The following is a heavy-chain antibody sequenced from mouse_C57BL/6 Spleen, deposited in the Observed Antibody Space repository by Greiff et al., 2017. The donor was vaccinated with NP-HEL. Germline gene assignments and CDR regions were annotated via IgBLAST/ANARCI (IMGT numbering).Heavy chain of an antibody. CDR1: GYTFTSYG. CDR2: IYPRSGNT. V-gene: IGHV1-81*01. CDR3: ARNWDYYAMDY. J-gene: IGHJ4*01. Sequence: VQLQESGAELARPGASVKLSCKASGYTFTSYGISWVKQRTGQGLEWIGEIYPRSGNTYYNEKFKGKATLTADKSSSTAYMELRSLTSEDSAVYFCARNWDYYAMDYWGQGTSVTVSS. D-gene: IGHD4-1*01.